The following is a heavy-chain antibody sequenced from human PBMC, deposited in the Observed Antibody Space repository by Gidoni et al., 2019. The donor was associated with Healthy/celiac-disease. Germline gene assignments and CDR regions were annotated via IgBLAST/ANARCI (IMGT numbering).Heavy chain of an antibody. D-gene: IGHD3-3*01. V-gene: IGHV4-34*01. J-gene: IGHJ4*02. Sequence: QVQLQQWGAGLLKPSETLSLTCAVYGGSFSGYYWSWIRQPPGKGLEWIGEINHSGSTNYNPSLKSRDTISVDTSKNQFSLKLSSVTAADTAVYYCARGRRGYDIWSGYYSYYFDYWGQGTLVTVSS. CDR1: GGSFSGYY. CDR2: INHSGST. CDR3: ARGRRGYDIWSGYYSYYFDY.